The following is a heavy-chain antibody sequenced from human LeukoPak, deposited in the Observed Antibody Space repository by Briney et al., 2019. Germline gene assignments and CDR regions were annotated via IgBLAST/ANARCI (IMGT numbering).Heavy chain of an antibody. V-gene: IGHV1-69*10. D-gene: IGHD5-18*01. CDR2: IIPIFGIA. J-gene: IGHJ6*02. CDR1: GGTFSSYA. Sequence: ASVKVSCKASGGTFSSYAISWVGQAPGQGVEWMGGIIPIFGIANYAQKFQGRVTITADKSTTTAYMELSSLRSEDTAVYYCARDVDTAAGFGMVVWGQGTTVTVSS. CDR3: ARDVDTAAGFGMVV.